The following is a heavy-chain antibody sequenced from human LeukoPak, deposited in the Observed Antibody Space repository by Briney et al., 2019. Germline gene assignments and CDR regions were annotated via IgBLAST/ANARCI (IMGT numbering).Heavy chain of an antibody. J-gene: IGHJ4*02. V-gene: IGHV3-30*02. CDR2: IRYDGNNK. CDR3: TKDLRYYYADNHSEMDDHDY. Sequence: GGSLRLSCAASGFTFSDYSMHWVRQAPGKGLNWVAFIRYDGNNKYYADSVKGRFTISRDNSKNTLSLQMNSLRPEDTALYYCTKDLRYYYADNHSEMDDHDYWGQGTLVTVSS. CDR1: GFTFSDYS. D-gene: IGHD4-23*01.